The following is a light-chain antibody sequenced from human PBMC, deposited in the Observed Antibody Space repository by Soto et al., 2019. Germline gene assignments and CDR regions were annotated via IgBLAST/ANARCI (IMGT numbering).Light chain of an antibody. CDR2: GAS. CDR3: QQYGSSRT. V-gene: IGKV3-20*01. CDR1: QSVSSNH. Sequence: DIVLTQSPGTLSLSPGQRATLSCRASQSVSSNHLAWYQQKPGQAPRLLIYGASSRATGIPARFSGSGSGTDFTLTISLLEPEDFAVYCCQQYGSSRTFGQGTKVDIK. J-gene: IGKJ1*01.